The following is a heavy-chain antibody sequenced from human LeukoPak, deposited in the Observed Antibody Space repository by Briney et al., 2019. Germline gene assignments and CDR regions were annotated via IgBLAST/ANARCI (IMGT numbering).Heavy chain of an antibody. D-gene: IGHD6-13*01. CDR3: ARWPPRIAAAGYYYYYYMDV. Sequence: SETLSLTCTVSGGSISSYYWSWIRQPPGKGLEWIGYIYYSGSTNYNPSLKSRVTISVDTSKNQFSLKLSSVTAADTAVYYCARWPPRIAAAGYYYYYYMDVWGKGTTVTVSS. CDR2: IYYSGST. V-gene: IGHV4-59*01. J-gene: IGHJ6*03. CDR1: GGSISSYY.